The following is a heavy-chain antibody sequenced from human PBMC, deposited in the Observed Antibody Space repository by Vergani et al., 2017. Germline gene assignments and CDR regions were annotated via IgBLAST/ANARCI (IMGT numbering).Heavy chain of an antibody. CDR2: ISGSGGST. J-gene: IGHJ4*02. D-gene: IGHD6-13*01. V-gene: IGHV3-23*01. Sequence: EVQLLESGGGLVQPEGSLRLSCAASGFTFSSYAMSWVRQAPGKGLEWVSAISGSGGSTYYADSVKGRFTISRDNSKNTLYLQMNSLRAEDTAVYYCAKDFWPYSSSWYFDYWGQGTLVTVSS. CDR3: AKDFWPYSSSWYFDY. CDR1: GFTFSSYA.